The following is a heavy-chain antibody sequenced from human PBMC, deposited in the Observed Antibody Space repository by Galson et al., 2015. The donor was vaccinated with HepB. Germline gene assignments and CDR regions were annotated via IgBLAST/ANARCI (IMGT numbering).Heavy chain of an antibody. V-gene: IGHV1-18*01. D-gene: IGHD1-7*01. CDR3: ARDSRLELRLNNYFSYGMDV. Sequence: SVKVSCKASGYSFSNYGLSWIRQAPGPELEWLGWFSGYDGSTNYAQKFQGRVTMTADASTGTAYLELRNLRSDDTAVYYCARDSRLELRLNNYFSYGMDVWGQGSAVTVSS. J-gene: IGHJ6*02. CDR2: FSGYDGST. CDR1: GYSFSNYG.